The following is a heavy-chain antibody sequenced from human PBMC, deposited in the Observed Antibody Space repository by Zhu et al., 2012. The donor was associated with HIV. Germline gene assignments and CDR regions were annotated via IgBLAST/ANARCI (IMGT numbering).Heavy chain of an antibody. J-gene: IGHJ4*02. CDR2: IYYSGST. D-gene: IGHD2-15*01. CDR1: GGSISSSSYY. CDR3: ARPRPGSSGVVDY. V-gene: IGHV4-39*07. Sequence: QVQLQESGPGLVKPSETLSLTCTVSGGSISSSSYYWGWIRQPPGKGLEWIGSIYYSGSTYYNPSLKSRVTISVDTSKNQFSLKLSSVTAADTAVYYCARPRPGSSGVVDYWGQGTPGHRSP.